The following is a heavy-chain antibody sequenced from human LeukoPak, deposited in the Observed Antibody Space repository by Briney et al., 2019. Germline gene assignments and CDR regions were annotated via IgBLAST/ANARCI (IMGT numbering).Heavy chain of an antibody. CDR3: AKDKWDAYYFDY. D-gene: IGHD1-26*01. CDR1: GYTFTSYG. Sequence: ASVKVSCKASGYTFTSYGISWVRQAPGQGLEWMGWISAYNGNTNYAQKLQGRVTMTTDTSTSTAYMELRSLRSDDTAVYYCAKDKWDAYYFDYWGQGTLVTVSS. J-gene: IGHJ4*02. V-gene: IGHV1-18*01. CDR2: ISAYNGNT.